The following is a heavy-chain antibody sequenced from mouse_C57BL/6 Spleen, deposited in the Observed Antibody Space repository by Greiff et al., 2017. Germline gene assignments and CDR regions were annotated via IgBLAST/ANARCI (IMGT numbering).Heavy chain of an antibody. D-gene: IGHD2-5*01. V-gene: IGHV5-16*01. CDR2: INYDGSST. CDR1: GFTFSDYY. Sequence: EVHLVESEGGLVQPGSSMKLSCTASGFTFSDYYMAWVRQVPEKGLEWVANINYDGSSTYYLDSLKSRFIISRDNAKNILYLQMSSLKSEDTATYYCARGHYSNSYAMDYWGQGTSGTVSS. J-gene: IGHJ4*01. CDR3: ARGHYSNSYAMDY.